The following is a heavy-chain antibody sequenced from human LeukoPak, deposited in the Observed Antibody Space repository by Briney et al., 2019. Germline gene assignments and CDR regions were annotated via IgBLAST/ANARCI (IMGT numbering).Heavy chain of an antibody. CDR3: ARDVRVFDAFDI. J-gene: IGHJ3*02. CDR1: GFTFNSYT. D-gene: IGHD3-3*01. V-gene: IGHV3-23*01. Sequence: GGSLRLSCAASGFTFNSYTMSWVRQAPGKGLEWVSAISDSGYSTYYADSVKGRFTISRDNAKNSLYLQMNSLRAEDTAVYYCARDVRVFDAFDIWGQGTMVTVSS. CDR2: ISDSGYST.